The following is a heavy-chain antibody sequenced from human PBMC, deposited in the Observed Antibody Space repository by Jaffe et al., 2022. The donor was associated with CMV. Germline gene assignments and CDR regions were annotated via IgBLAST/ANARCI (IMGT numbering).Heavy chain of an antibody. CDR3: ARHLDFTGYSSSFTGGWFDP. V-gene: IGHV4-39*01. D-gene: IGHD6-13*01. CDR1: GGSISSSSYY. J-gene: IGHJ5*02. CDR2: IYYSGST. Sequence: QLQLQESGPGLVKPSETLSLTCTVSGGSISSSSYYWGWIRQPPGKGLEWIGSIYYSGSTYYNPSLKSRVTISVDTSKNQFSLKLSSVTAADTAVYYCARHLDFTGYSSSFTGGWFDPWGQGTLVTVSS.